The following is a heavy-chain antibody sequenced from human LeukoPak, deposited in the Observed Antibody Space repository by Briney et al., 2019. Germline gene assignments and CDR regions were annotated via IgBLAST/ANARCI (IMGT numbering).Heavy chain of an antibody. J-gene: IGHJ3*02. Sequence: GGSLRLSCAASGFTFSNSWMSWVRQAPGKGLEWVANIKQDGSEKYYLDSVKGRFTISRDNAANSLDLQMNSLRAEDTAVYYCARITSGAFDIWGQGTMSPSLQ. CDR3: ARITSGAFDI. D-gene: IGHD1-26*01. V-gene: IGHV3-7*05. CDR2: IKQDGSEK. CDR1: GFTFSNSW.